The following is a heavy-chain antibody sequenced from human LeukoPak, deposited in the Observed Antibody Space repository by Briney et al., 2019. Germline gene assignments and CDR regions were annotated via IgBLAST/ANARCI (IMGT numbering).Heavy chain of an antibody. CDR2: IRYDGSNK. CDR1: GFTFSSYG. D-gene: IGHD1-26*01. Sequence: GGSLRLSCAASGFTFSSYGMHWVRQAPGKGLEWVAFIRYDGSNKYYADFVKGRFTISRDNSKNTLYLQMNSLRAEDTAVYYCAKLGWEFDGPKAFDIWGQGTMVTVSS. CDR3: AKLGWEFDGPKAFDI. J-gene: IGHJ3*02. V-gene: IGHV3-30*02.